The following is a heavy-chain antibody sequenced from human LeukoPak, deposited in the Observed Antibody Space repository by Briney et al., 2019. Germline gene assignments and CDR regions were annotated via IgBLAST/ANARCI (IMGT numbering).Heavy chain of an antibody. Sequence: PSETLSLTCAVYGGSFSGYYWSWIRQPPGKGLEWIGEINHSGSTNYNPSLKSRVTISVDTSKNQFSLKLSSVTAADTAVYYCASGSGWSPMPDYYYGMDVWGQGTTVTVSS. CDR3: ASGSGWSPMPDYYYGMDV. CDR2: INHSGST. V-gene: IGHV4-34*01. D-gene: IGHD6-19*01. J-gene: IGHJ6*02. CDR1: GGSFSGYY.